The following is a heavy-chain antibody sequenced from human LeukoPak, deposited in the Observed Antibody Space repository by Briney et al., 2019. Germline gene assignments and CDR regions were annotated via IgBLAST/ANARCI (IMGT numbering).Heavy chain of an antibody. D-gene: IGHD3-3*01. V-gene: IGHV4-59*01. J-gene: IGHJ3*02. Sequence: PSETLSLTCTVSGGSISSYYWSWIRQPPGKGLEWIGYIYYSGSTNYNPSLKSRVTISVDTSKNQFSLKLSSVTAADTAVYYCARDSSGYYDFWSRTHDAFDIWGQGTMVTVSS. CDR2: IYYSGST. CDR3: ARDSSGYYDFWSRTHDAFDI. CDR1: GGSISSYY.